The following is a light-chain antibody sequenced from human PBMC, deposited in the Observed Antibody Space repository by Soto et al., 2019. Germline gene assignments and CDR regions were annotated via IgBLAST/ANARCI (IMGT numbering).Light chain of an antibody. CDR2: EGS. CDR1: SSDFGSYNP. V-gene: IGLV2-23*01. J-gene: IGLJ1*01. CDR3: CSYAGSSTSYV. Sequence: QSVLTKPASVSASPGKSITIPGTGTSSDFGSYNPVSWYQQHPGKAPKLMIYEGSKRPSGVSNRFSGSKSGNTASLTISGLQAEDEADYYCCSYAGSSTSYVFGTGTKGTVL.